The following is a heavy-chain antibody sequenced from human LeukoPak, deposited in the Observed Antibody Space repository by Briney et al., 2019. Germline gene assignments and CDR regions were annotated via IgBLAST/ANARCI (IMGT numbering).Heavy chain of an antibody. V-gene: IGHV3-7*01. J-gene: IGHJ4*02. CDR3: ARDSAGNDY. CDR2: IKQDGSEK. CDR1: GFTFSTIW. D-gene: IGHD6-13*01. Sequence: GGSLRLSCAASGFTFSTIWWTWVRKAQGKGREWVANIKQDGSEKYYVDSVKGRFTIPRDNAKNSLYLQMNSLRAEDTAMYYCARDSAGNDYWGQGTLVTVSS.